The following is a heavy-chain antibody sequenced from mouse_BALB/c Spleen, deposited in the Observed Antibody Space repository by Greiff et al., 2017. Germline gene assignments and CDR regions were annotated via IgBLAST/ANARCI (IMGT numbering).Heavy chain of an antibody. V-gene: IGHV5-9-4*01. CDR2: ISSGGSYT. J-gene: IGHJ4*01. D-gene: IGHD1-1*01. CDR3: TRDGYGSSYHYYAMDY. Sequence: EVQLVESGGGLVKPGGSLKLSCAASGFTFSSYAMSWVRQSPEKRLEWVAEISSGGSYTYYPDTVTGRFTISRDNAKNTLYLQMSSLKSEDTAMYYCTRDGYGSSYHYYAMDYWGQGTSVTVSS. CDR1: GFTFSSYA.